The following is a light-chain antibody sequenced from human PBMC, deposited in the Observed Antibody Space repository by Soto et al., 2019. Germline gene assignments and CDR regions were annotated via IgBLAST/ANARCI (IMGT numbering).Light chain of an antibody. CDR2: KAS. Sequence: DIQMTQSPSTLSGSVGDRVTITCRASQSISSWLAWYQQKPGKAPKLLIYKASSLESGVPSRFSGSGSGTEFTLTICSLQPDDFVTYNCQQYKSYSRTFGQR. CDR3: QQYKSYSRT. V-gene: IGKV1-5*03. J-gene: IGKJ1*01. CDR1: QSISSW.